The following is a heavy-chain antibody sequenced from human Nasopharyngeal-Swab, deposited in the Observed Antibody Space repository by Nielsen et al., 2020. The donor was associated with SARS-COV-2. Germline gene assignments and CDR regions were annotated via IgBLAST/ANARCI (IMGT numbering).Heavy chain of an antibody. V-gene: IGHV3-30*18. CDR3: AKPQYDSSGYYYEGYFDY. D-gene: IGHD3-22*01. Sequence: GGSLRLSCAASGFTFSSYGMHWVRQAPGKGLSWVAVISYDGSNKYYADSVKGRFTISRDNSKNTLYLQMNSLRAEDTAVYYCAKPQYDSSGYYYEGYFDYWGQGTLVTVSS. CDR2: ISYDGSNK. CDR1: GFTFSSYG. J-gene: IGHJ4*02.